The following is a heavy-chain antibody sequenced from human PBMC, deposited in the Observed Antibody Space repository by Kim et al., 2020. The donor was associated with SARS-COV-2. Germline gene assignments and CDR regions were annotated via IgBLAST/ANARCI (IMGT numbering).Heavy chain of an antibody. J-gene: IGHJ4*02. V-gene: IGHV5-51*01. CDR1: GYSFTSYW. CDR3: ARAGGIFGVVTQTLFDY. D-gene: IGHD3-3*01. Sequence: GESLKISCKGSGYSFTSYWIGWVRQMPGKGLEWMGIMYPGDSDTRYSPSFQGQVTISADKSISTAYLQWSSLKASDTAMYYCARAGGIFGVVTQTLFDYWGQGTLVTVSS. CDR2: MYPGDSDT.